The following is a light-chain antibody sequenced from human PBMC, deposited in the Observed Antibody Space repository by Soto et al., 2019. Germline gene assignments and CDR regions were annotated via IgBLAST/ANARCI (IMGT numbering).Light chain of an antibody. CDR1: LGLSSY. J-gene: IGKJ4*01. CDR2: AAS. Sequence: DIPLTQSPSFLSASVGDRVTITCRASLGLSSYLAWYQIKPGKAPNLLIYAASTLQSGVPSRFSGSGSGTEFTLTISGLQPEDFGTYYCQQLNRYPLTFGGGTKVEIK. V-gene: IGKV1-9*01. CDR3: QQLNRYPLT.